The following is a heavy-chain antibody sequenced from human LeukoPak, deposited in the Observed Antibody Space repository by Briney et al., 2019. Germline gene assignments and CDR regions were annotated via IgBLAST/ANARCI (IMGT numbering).Heavy chain of an antibody. Sequence: PGGSLRLSCAASGFTFAIHAMTWVRQAPGKGLEWVSGISGDGASTHYAESVKGQFTISRDNSQNTLFLQMNSLRAEDTAVYYCASLGSSKVATYYYGMDVWGQGTTVTVSS. J-gene: IGHJ6*02. D-gene: IGHD5-12*01. CDR2: ISGDGAST. CDR3: ASLGSSKVATYYYGMDV. V-gene: IGHV3-23*01. CDR1: GFTFAIHA.